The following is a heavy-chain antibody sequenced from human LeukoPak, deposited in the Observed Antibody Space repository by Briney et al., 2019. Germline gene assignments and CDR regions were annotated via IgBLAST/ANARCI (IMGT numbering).Heavy chain of an antibody. Sequence: PSETLSLTCAVYGGSFSGYYWSWIRQPPGKGLEWIGEINHSGSTNYNPSLKSRVTISVDTSKNQFPLKLSSVTAADTAVYYCARGAHWITMVRGVRGWFDPWGQGTLVTVSS. J-gene: IGHJ5*02. CDR1: GGSFSGYY. D-gene: IGHD3-10*01. CDR2: INHSGST. CDR3: ARGAHWITMVRGVRGWFDP. V-gene: IGHV4-34*01.